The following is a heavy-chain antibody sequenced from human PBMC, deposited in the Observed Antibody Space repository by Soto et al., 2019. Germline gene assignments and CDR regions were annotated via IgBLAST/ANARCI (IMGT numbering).Heavy chain of an antibody. CDR3: VRHADYYDILTGGGPFDY. J-gene: IGHJ4*02. D-gene: IGHD3-9*01. V-gene: IGHV4-39*01. CDR2: IYYSGST. CDR1: GGSISSSSYY. Sequence: QLQLQESGPGLVKPSETLSLTCTVSGGSISSSSYYWGWIRQPPGKGLEWIGSIYYSGSTYYNPSLKSRVTISVDTSKNQFSLKLSSVTAADTAVYYCVRHADYYDILTGGGPFDYWGQGTLVTVSS.